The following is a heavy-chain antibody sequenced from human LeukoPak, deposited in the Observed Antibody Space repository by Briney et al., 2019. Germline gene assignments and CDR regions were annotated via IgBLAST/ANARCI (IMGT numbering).Heavy chain of an antibody. V-gene: IGHV4-34*01. CDR3: ATRYYGSGSWGIYGMDV. D-gene: IGHD3-10*01. Sequence: PSETLSLTCAVYGGSFSGYYWSWIRQPPGKGLEWIGEINHSGSTNYNPSLKSRVTISVGTAKNQFSLKLSYVTAADTAVYYCATRYYGSGSWGIYGMDVWGKGTTVTVSS. CDR2: INHSGST. CDR1: GGSFSGYY. J-gene: IGHJ6*04.